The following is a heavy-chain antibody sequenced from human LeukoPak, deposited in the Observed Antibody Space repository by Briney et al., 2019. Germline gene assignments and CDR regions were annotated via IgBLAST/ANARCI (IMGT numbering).Heavy chain of an antibody. CDR2: ISGSGGST. J-gene: IGHJ4*02. CDR3: ANLRVGQLVVTSVDY. Sequence: PGGSLRLSCAASGFTFSSYAMSWVRQAPGKGLEWVSAISGSGGSTYYADSVKGRFTISRDNAKNSLYLQMNSLRAEDTAVYYCANLRVGQLVVTSVDYWGQGTLVTVSS. D-gene: IGHD6-6*01. V-gene: IGHV3-23*01. CDR1: GFTFSSYA.